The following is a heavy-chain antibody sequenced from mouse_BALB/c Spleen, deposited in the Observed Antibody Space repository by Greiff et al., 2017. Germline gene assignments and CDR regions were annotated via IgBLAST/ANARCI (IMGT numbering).Heavy chain of an antibody. Sequence: EVQLVESGPELVKPGASVKMSCKASGYTFTSYVMHWVKQKPGQGLEWIGYINPYNDGTKYNEKFKGKATLTSDKSSSTAYMELSSLTSEDSAVYYCARGAYYYGFYYYAMEYRGEGTSVTASS. J-gene: IGHJ4*01. CDR3: ARGAYYYGFYYYAMEY. CDR1: GYTFTSYV. CDR2: INPYNDGT. V-gene: IGHV1-14*01. D-gene: IGHD2-2*01.